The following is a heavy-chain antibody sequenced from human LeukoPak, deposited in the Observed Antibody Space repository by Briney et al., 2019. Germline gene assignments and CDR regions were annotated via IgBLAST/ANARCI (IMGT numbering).Heavy chain of an antibody. J-gene: IGHJ6*03. CDR1: GFTFSGSA. V-gene: IGHV3-73*01. CDR3: TSHKGYYYYMDV. Sequence: PGGSLRLSXAASGFTFSGSAMHWVCQASGKGLEWVGRIRSKANSYSTAYAASVKGRFTISRDDSKNTAYLQMNSLKTEDTAVYYCTSHKGYYYYMDVWGKGTTVTVSS. CDR2: IRSKANSYST.